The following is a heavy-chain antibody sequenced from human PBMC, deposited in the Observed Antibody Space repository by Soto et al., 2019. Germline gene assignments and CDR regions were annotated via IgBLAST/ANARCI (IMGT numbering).Heavy chain of an antibody. CDR3: ARDWRLRPRCDP. D-gene: IGHD5-12*01. CDR1: GGSFSDDY. J-gene: IGHJ5*02. Sequence: QVQLQQWGAGLLRPSETLSLTCTVYGGSFSDDYWIWIRQPPGKGLEWIGEINLGGITNYNPSLKSRVSLSVATSKSQFSLRLNSVTAADTAVYYCARDWRLRPRCDPWGQGTLVTVSS. CDR2: INLGGIT. V-gene: IGHV4-34*01.